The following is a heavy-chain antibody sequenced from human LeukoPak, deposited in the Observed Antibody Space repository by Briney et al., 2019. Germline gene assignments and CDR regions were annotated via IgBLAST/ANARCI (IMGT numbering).Heavy chain of an antibody. Sequence: GSLRLSCAASGFTFSSYSMNWVRQAPGKGLEWVSSISSSSSYIYYADSVKGRFTISRDNAKNSLYLQMNSLRAEDTAVYYCARVVEEMYGDYPFDYWGQGTLVTVSS. D-gene: IGHD4-17*01. CDR3: ARVVEEMYGDYPFDY. V-gene: IGHV3-21*01. CDR1: GFTFSSYS. CDR2: ISSSSSYI. J-gene: IGHJ4*02.